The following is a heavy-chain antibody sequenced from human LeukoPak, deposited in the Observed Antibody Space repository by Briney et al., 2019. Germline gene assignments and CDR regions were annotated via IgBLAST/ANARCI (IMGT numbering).Heavy chain of an antibody. CDR1: GFTFDDYG. Sequence: GGSLRLSCAASGFTFDDYGMSWVRQAPGKGLEWVSGINWNGGSTGYADSVKGRFTISRDNANNSLYLQMNRLRAEDTALYYCARTDGEWERSYYYYYMDVWGKGTTVTVSS. CDR3: ARTDGEWERSYYYYYMDV. CDR2: INWNGGST. V-gene: IGHV3-20*04. J-gene: IGHJ6*03. D-gene: IGHD1-26*01.